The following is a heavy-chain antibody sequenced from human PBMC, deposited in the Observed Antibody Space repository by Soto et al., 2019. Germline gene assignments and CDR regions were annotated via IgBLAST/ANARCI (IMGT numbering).Heavy chain of an antibody. CDR2: IYYSGIT. J-gene: IGHJ4*02. CDR3: ARHGSN. CDR1: GVSISNSSYY. V-gene: IGHV4-39*01. Sequence: QLQLQESGPGLVKPSETLSLTCTVSGVSISNSSYYWGWIRRPPGKGLEWIGTIYYSGITYYNPSLKSRVTISVDTSKNQFSLKLTSVTAADTALYYCARHGSNWGQGTLVTVSS.